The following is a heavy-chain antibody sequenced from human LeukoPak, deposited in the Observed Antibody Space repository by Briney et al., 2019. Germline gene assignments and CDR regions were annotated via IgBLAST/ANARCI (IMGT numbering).Heavy chain of an antibody. CDR3: TTDSRYDIFTGQGLYYFDY. CDR2: IKSKTDDGKT. Sequence: PGGSLRLSCAASGFTFSNAWMGWVRQAPGKGLEWVGRIKSKTDDGKTDYAASVKGRFTISRDESKNTLYLQMNSLKTEDTAVYYCTTDSRYDIFTGQGLYYFDYWGQGTLVTVSS. J-gene: IGHJ4*02. D-gene: IGHD3-9*01. CDR1: GFTFSNAW. V-gene: IGHV3-15*01.